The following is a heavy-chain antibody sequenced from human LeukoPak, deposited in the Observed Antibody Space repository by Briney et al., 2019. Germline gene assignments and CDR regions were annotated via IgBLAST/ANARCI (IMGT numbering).Heavy chain of an antibody. Sequence: WETLCLTCTVSGGSISSYSWSWMRQPAGKGLEWIERIYPRESPNYNPSLKSRVIMSVDKSKNQFSLKLRSVTAADTAVYYCAREWHHVFDYWGQRNLGSASS. D-gene: IGHD5-12*01. V-gene: IGHV4-4*07. CDR3: AREWHHVFDY. CDR1: GGSISSYS. J-gene: IGHJ4*02. CDR2: IYPRESP.